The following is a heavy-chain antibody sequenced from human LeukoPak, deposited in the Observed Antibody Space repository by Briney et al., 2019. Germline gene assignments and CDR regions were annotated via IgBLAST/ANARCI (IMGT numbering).Heavy chain of an antibody. CDR1: GFTFSDYY. CDR2: ISSSGSTI. Sequence: GGSLRLSCAASGFTFSDYYMSWIRQAPGEGLEWVSYISSSGSTIYYADSVKGRFTISRDNAKNSLYLQMNSLRAEDTAVYYCARDQREWPRYYFDYWGQGTLVTVSS. J-gene: IGHJ4*02. V-gene: IGHV3-11*04. D-gene: IGHD3-3*01. CDR3: ARDQREWPRYYFDY.